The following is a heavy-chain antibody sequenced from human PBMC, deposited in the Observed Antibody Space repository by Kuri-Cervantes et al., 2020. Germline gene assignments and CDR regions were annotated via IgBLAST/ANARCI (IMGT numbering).Heavy chain of an antibody. CDR1: GFSLSNARMG. CDR3: AHRRAPLAGDWFDT. J-gene: IGHJ5*02. V-gene: IGHV2-26*01. CDR2: IFSNDEK. D-gene: IGHD3-10*01. Sequence: SGPTLVKPTATLTLTCTVPGFSLSNARMGVSWIRQPPGKALEWLAHIFSNDEKSYSTSLKSRLTISKDTSKNQVVLTMTNMDPVDTATYYCAHRRAPLAGDWFDTWGQGTLVTVSS.